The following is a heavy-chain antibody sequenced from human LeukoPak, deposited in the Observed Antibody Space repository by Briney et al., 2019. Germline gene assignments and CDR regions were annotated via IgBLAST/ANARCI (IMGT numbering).Heavy chain of an antibody. CDR1: GGSFSGYY. V-gene: IGHV4-34*01. D-gene: IGHD6-19*01. CDR2: INHCGST. CDR3: ARGGIKVRYSSGWYHSYFDY. Sequence: PSETLSLTCAVYGGSFSGYYWSWIRQPPGKGLEWIGEINHCGSTNYNPSLKSRVTISVDTSKNQFSLKLSSVTAADTAVYYCARGGIKVRYSSGWYHSYFDYWGQGTLVTVSS. J-gene: IGHJ4*02.